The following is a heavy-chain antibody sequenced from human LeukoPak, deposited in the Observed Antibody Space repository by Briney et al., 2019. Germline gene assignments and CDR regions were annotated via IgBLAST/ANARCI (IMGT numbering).Heavy chain of an antibody. Sequence: SETLSLTCTLSGGSISSYYWSWIRQPPGKGLEWIGYIYYSGSTNYNPSLKSRVTISVDTSKNQFSLKLSSVTAADTAVYYCARAVYYGSGSYWNYYYMDVWGKGTTVTVSS. J-gene: IGHJ6*03. CDR2: IYYSGST. V-gene: IGHV4-59*01. CDR3: ARAVYYGSGSYWNYYYMDV. CDR1: GGSISSYY. D-gene: IGHD3-10*01.